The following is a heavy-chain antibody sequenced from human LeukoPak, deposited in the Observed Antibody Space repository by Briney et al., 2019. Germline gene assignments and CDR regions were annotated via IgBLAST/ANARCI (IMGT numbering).Heavy chain of an antibody. J-gene: IGHJ4*02. V-gene: IGHV1-18*01. CDR1: GHTFTKFG. CDR3: AKNRGATWWDLVDY. D-gene: IGHD1-26*01. CDR2: ISADNGNT. Sequence: ASVKVSCKASGHTFTKFGITWVRQAPGQGLEWMGWISADNGNTIYAQKFQDRVTICIDTSTSTAYMELKSLRSDDTAVYYCAKNRGATWWDLVDYWGQGTLVTVSS.